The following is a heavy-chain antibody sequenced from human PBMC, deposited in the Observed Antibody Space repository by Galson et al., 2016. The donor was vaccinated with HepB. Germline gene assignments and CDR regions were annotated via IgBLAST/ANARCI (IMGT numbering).Heavy chain of an antibody. Sequence: SLRLSCAASEFPFSTYGMHWVRQAPGKGLEWVSAISYDGSLKYYADSVKGRFTISRDNSKNTLFLQMNSLRTEDTAVYYCATRVAVAGLNDYRGQGTLVTVSS. CDR3: ATRVAVAGLNDY. D-gene: IGHD6-19*01. CDR2: ISYDGSLK. J-gene: IGHJ4*02. CDR1: EFPFSTYG. V-gene: IGHV3-30*03.